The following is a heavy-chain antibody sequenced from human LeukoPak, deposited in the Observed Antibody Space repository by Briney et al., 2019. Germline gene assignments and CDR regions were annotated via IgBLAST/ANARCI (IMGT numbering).Heavy chain of an antibody. J-gene: IGHJ4*02. Sequence: GGSLRLSCAASGFTFSRYSMNWVRQAPGKGLEWVSSISSSSSYIYYADSVKGRFTISRDNAKNSLYLQMNSLRAEDTAVYYCARHGDYGYYFDYWGQGTLVTVSS. D-gene: IGHD4-17*01. CDR2: ISSSSSYI. CDR3: ARHGDYGYYFDY. CDR1: GFTFSRYS. V-gene: IGHV3-21*01.